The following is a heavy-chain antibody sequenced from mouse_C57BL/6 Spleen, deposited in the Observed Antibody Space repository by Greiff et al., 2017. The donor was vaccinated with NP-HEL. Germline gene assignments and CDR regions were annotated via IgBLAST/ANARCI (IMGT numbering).Heavy chain of an antibody. Sequence: EVQLVESGGGLVKPGGSLKLSCAASGFTFSDYGMHWVRQAPEKGLEWVAYISSGSSTIYYADTVKGRFTISRDNAKNTLFLQMTSLRSEDTAMYYCARAGIYYDYDGAMDYWGQGTSVTVSS. D-gene: IGHD2-4*01. J-gene: IGHJ4*01. CDR3: ARAGIYYDYDGAMDY. CDR2: ISSGSSTI. V-gene: IGHV5-17*01. CDR1: GFTFSDYG.